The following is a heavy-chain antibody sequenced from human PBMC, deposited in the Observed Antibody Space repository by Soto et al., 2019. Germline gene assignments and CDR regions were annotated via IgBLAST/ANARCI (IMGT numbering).Heavy chain of an antibody. CDR2: IYLGDSDT. CDR1: GYSFTSDW. CDR3: ARLSPPGSVTTNWFDP. J-gene: IGHJ5*02. D-gene: IGHD4-17*01. V-gene: IGHV5-51*01. Sequence: PVESLKISCNGSGYSFTSDWIGWVRQMPWKGLEWMGIIYLGDSDTRYSPSFQGQVTISADKSISTAYLQWSSLKASDTAMYYCARLSPPGSVTTNWFDPWGQGTLVTVSS.